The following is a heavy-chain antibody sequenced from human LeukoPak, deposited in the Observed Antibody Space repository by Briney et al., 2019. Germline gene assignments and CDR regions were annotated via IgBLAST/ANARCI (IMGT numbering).Heavy chain of an antibody. Sequence: GGSLRLSCAASGFTFNSYAMSWVRQAPGKGLEWVSTVSGSGGSTYYADSVKGRFTISRDNSKNTLYLQMNSLRAEDTAVYYCAKGDHYYGSGTYYTFDYWGQGTLVTVSS. J-gene: IGHJ4*02. V-gene: IGHV3-23*01. D-gene: IGHD3-10*01. CDR1: GFTFNSYA. CDR2: VSGSGGST. CDR3: AKGDHYYGSGTYYTFDY.